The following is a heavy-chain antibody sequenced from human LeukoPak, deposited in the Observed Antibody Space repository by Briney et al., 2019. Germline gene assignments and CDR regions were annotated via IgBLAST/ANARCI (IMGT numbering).Heavy chain of an antibody. CDR1: GFTFSGYA. Sequence: GRSLRLSCAASGFTFSGYAMHWVRQAPGKGLEWVAVISYDGSNKYYADSVKGRFTISRDNSKNTLYLQMNSLRAEDTAVYYCARTWEEYYFDYWGQGTLVTASS. J-gene: IGHJ4*02. D-gene: IGHD1-26*01. CDR2: ISYDGSNK. V-gene: IGHV3-30*04. CDR3: ARTWEEYYFDY.